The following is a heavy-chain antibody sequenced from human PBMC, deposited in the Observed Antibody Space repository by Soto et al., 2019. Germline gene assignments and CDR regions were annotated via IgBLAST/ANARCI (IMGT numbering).Heavy chain of an antibody. D-gene: IGHD6-13*01. CDR2: ISSSSSNI. Sequence: GSLRLSWTASGVTFNNYAMCWVREAPGKGLEWVSYISSSSSNIYYEDSVKGRCTISRDNAKNSLYLQMNSLRAEDTAVYYCARVSSFDAFDIWGQGTMVTVSS. J-gene: IGHJ3*02. V-gene: IGHV3-48*01. CDR3: ARVSSFDAFDI. CDR1: GVTFNNYA.